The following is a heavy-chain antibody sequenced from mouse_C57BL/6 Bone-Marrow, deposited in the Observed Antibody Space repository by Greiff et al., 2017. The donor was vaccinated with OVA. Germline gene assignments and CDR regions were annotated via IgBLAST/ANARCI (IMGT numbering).Heavy chain of an antibody. V-gene: IGHV5-16*01. CDR3: ARGELYFDY. CDR2: INYDGSST. J-gene: IGHJ2*01. Sequence: EVQLVESEGGLVQPGSSMKLSCTASGFTFSDYYMAWVRQVPEKGLEWVANINYDGSSTYYLDSLKSRFIISRDNAKNILYLQMSSLKSEDTATYYCARGELYFDYWGQGTTLTVSS. CDR1: GFTFSDYY.